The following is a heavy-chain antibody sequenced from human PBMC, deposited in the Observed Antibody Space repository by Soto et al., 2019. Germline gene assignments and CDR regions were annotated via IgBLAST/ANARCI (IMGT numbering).Heavy chain of an antibody. CDR2: IYPGDSDT. CDR1: GYSFTSYW. Sequence: PGESLKISCKGSGYSFTSYWIGWVRQMPGKGLEWMGIIYPGDSDTRYSPSFQGQVTISADKSISTAYLQWSSLKASDTAMYYCARHSEGITIFGVVTQYYGTDVRRQRTTVLVSS. J-gene: IGHJ6*02. V-gene: IGHV5-51*01. D-gene: IGHD3-3*01. CDR3: ARHSEGITIFGVVTQYYGTDV.